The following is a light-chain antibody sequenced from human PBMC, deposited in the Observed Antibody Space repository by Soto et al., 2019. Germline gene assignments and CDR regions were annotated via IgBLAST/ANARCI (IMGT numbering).Light chain of an antibody. CDR3: QQYGNFPYT. CDR2: GAS. Sequence: DIVLTQSPGTLSLSPGEGATLSCRASQSLSNVFLAWYQQKPGQAPRLLIYGASRRATGIPDRFSGSGSGTDFTLTISRLEPEDFAVYYCQQYGNFPYTFGQGTKLEIK. CDR1: QSLSNVF. J-gene: IGKJ2*01. V-gene: IGKV3-20*01.